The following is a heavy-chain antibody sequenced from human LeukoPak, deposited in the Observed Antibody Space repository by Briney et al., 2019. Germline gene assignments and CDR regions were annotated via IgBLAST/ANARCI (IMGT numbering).Heavy chain of an antibody. CDR2: INSDGSST. CDR1: GFTFSHAW. D-gene: IGHD2-21*01. J-gene: IGHJ4*02. CDR3: AKPHIVVPWNPNY. V-gene: IGHV3-74*01. Sequence: GGSLRLSCAASGFTFSHAWMHWVRQAPGKGLVWVSRINSDGSSTSYADSVKGRFTISRDNSKNTLYLQMNSLRAEDTAVYYCAKPHIVVPWNPNYWGQGTLVTVSS.